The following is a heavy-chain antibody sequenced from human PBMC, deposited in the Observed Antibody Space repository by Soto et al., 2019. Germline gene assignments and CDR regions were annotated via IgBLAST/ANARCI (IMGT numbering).Heavy chain of an antibody. D-gene: IGHD6-13*01. J-gene: IGHJ4*02. CDR3: ATQNQQLELDF. Sequence: QVQLQESGPRLVKPSQTLSVTCTVSGGSIASGGYYWGWIRQPPGKGLESLGYIYYSGNTYYNPSLKGRISISIDTSKIQFSLKLYSVTAADTAVYYCATQNQQLELDFWGQGTLVTVSS. V-gene: IGHV4-31*03. CDR2: IYYSGNT. CDR1: GGSIASGGYY.